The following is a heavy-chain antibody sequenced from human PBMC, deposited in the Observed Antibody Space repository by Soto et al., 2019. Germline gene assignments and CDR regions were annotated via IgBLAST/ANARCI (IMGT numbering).Heavy chain of an antibody. CDR2: IIPIFGTA. CDR1: GGTFSSYA. D-gene: IGHD2-21*02. J-gene: IGHJ3*02. Sequence: QVQLVQSGAEVKKPGSSVKVSCKASGGTFSSYAISWVRQAPGQGLEWMGGIIPIFGTANYAQKFQGRVMITADDSTSTAYMELSSLRSEDTAVYYCSRGNRPYCGGDCYSDAFDIWGQGTMVTVSS. CDR3: SRGNRPYCGGDCYSDAFDI. V-gene: IGHV1-69*12.